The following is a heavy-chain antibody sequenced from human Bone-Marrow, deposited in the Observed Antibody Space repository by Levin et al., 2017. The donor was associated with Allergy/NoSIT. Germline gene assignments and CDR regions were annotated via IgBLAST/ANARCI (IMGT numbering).Heavy chain of an antibody. V-gene: IGHV3-11*03. CDR3: ARTLGSGACSWGSCANWFDP. CDR2: INRRGDDA. Sequence: LSLTCAASGFRFSDNYMTWIRQAPGKGLEWVSYINRRGDDAKYADSVKGRFTVSRDNAKNSLSLQMNSLRAEDTAVYYCARTLGSGACSWGSCANWFDPWGQGTLVAVS. CDR1: GFRFSDNY. D-gene: IGHD2-15*01. J-gene: IGHJ5*02.